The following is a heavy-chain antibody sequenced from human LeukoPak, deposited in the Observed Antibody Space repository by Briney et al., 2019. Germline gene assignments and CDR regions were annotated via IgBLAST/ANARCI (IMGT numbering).Heavy chain of an antibody. D-gene: IGHD3-22*01. J-gene: IGHJ4*02. CDR1: GGSFSGYY. CDR2: INHSGST. CDR3: ARSYYYDSSGYYLLHQYFDY. V-gene: IGHV4-34*01. Sequence: PSETLSLTCAVYGGSFSGYYWSWIRQPPGKGLEWLGEINHSGSTNYNPSLKSRVTISVDTSKNQFSLKLSSVTAADTAVYYCARSYYYDSSGYYLLHQYFDYWGQGTLVTVSS.